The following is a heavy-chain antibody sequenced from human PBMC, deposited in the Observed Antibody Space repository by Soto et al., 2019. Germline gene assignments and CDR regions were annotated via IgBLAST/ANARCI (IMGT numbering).Heavy chain of an antibody. J-gene: IGHJ4*02. CDR2: ISGSGGST. V-gene: IGHV3-23*01. Sequence: EVQLLESGGGLVQPGGSLRLSCAASGFTFSSYAMSWVRQAPGKGLAWVSAISGSGGSTYYADSVKGRFTISRDNSKNTLYLQKNSLRAQDTALYYCTKHQEKWLLTNYVDYWGQGTLVTVSS. D-gene: IGHD3-22*01. CDR3: TKHQEKWLLTNYVDY. CDR1: GFTFSSYA.